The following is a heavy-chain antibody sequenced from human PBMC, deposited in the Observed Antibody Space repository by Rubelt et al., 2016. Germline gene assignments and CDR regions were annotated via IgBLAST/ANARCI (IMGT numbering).Heavy chain of an antibody. Sequence: QVQLQQWGAGLLKPSETLSLTCAVYGGSFSGYYWSWIRQPPGKGLEWIGEINHSGSTNYNPSLKGRVTISVDTSKNQFSLKLSSVTAADTAVYYCASLTSDDYGDYLNWFDPWGQGTLVTVSS. CDR3: ASLTSDDYGDYLNWFDP. CDR2: INHSGST. D-gene: IGHD4-17*01. J-gene: IGHJ5*02. CDR1: GGSFSGYY. V-gene: IGHV4-34*01.